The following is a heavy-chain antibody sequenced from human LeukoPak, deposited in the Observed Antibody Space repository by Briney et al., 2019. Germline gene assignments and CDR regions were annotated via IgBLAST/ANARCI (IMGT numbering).Heavy chain of an antibody. D-gene: IGHD6-19*01. CDR3: VRVAVAGNLNNWFDP. CDR2: IWYDGSNK. V-gene: IGHV3-33*01. J-gene: IGHJ5*02. CDR1: GFTFSNYG. Sequence: GGSLRLSCAASGFTFSNYGMHWVRQATGKGLEWVAVIWYDGSNKYYADSVKGRFTISRDNSKNTLYLQMNGLRAEDTAVYYCVRVAVAGNLNNWFDPWGQGTLVTVSS.